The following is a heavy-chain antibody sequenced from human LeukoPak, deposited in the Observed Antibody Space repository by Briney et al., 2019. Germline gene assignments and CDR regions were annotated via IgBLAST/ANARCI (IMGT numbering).Heavy chain of an antibody. J-gene: IGHJ3*02. CDR1: GGSISSSSYY. D-gene: IGHD5-12*01. CDR2: IYYSGST. CDR3: AKDMSIRVEPAFDI. V-gene: IGHV4-39*07. Sequence: SETLSLTCTVSGGSISSSSYYWGWIRQPPGKGLEWIGSIYYSGSTNYNPSLKSRVTISVDTSKNQFSLKLSSVTAADTAVYYCAKDMSIRVEPAFDIWGQGTMVTVSS.